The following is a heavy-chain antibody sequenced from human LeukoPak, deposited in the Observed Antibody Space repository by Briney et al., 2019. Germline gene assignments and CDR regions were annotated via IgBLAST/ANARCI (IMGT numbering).Heavy chain of an antibody. CDR1: GFTFSSYA. J-gene: IGHJ4*02. CDR2: ISYDGSNK. Sequence: GGSLRLSCTASGFTFSSYAMHWVRQAPGKGLEWVAVISYDGSNKYYADSVKGRFTISRDNSKNTLYLQMNSLRAEDTAVYYCAKARPIDYWGQGTLVTVSS. CDR3: AKARPIDY. V-gene: IGHV3-30*04. D-gene: IGHD6-6*01.